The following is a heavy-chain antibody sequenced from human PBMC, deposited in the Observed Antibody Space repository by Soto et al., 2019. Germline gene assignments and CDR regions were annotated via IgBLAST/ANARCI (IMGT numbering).Heavy chain of an antibody. V-gene: IGHV4-39*01. D-gene: IGHD6-13*01. Sequence: QLQLQESGPGLVKPSETLSLTCTVSGGSISSSSYYWGWIRQPPGKGLEWIGSIYYSGSTYYNPSLKSRVTISVDTSKNQFSLKLSSVTAADTAVYYCARHDIAAEIDYWGQGTLVTVSS. J-gene: IGHJ4*02. CDR1: GGSISSSSYY. CDR3: ARHDIAAEIDY. CDR2: IYYSGST.